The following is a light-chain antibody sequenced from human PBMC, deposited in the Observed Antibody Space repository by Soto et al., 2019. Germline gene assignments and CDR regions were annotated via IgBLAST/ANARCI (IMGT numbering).Light chain of an antibody. V-gene: IGKV3-20*01. J-gene: IGKJ1*01. CDR1: QNVTSNY. CDR2: ATS. Sequence: DIVLRQSPGILSLSPGEGATLSCWASQNVTSNYFAWYQQRPGQAPRLLIYATSKRATGIPDRFSGSGAGTDFTLTISRLDPEDFAVYYCQQYGGSRWTCGRGTKVEIK. CDR3: QQYGGSRWT.